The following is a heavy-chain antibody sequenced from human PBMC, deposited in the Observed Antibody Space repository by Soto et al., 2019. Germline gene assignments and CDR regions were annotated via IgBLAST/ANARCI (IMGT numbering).Heavy chain of an antibody. CDR2: ISYDGSNK. V-gene: IGHV3-30*18. D-gene: IGHD7-27*01. CDR1: GFTFSSYG. CDR3: AKDLLGPGRAYGMDD. Sequence: QVQLVESGGGVVQPGRSLRLSCAASGFTFSSYGMHWVRQAPGKGLEWVAVISYDGSNKYYADSVKGRFTISRDNSKNTLYLQMNSLRAEDTAVYYCAKDLLGPGRAYGMDDWGQGTTVTVSS. J-gene: IGHJ6*02.